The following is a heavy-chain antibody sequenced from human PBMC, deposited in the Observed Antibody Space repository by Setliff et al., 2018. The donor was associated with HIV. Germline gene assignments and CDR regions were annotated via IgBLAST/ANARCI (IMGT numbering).Heavy chain of an antibody. J-gene: IGHJ3*02. V-gene: IGHV4-59*08. CDR2: IYDSGIT. Sequence: SETLSLTCIVSGGSISSYYWSWIRQSQGRGLEWIGYIYDSGITNYNPSLKTRVTLSVDTSKTLLSLKLRSVTAADTAVYYCVMPISGTDGFGIWGQGALVTVSS. CDR1: GGSISSYY. CDR3: VMPISGTDGFGI. D-gene: IGHD1-26*01.